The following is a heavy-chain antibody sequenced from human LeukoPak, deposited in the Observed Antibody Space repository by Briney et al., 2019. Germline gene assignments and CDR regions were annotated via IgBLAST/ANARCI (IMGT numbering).Heavy chain of an antibody. D-gene: IGHD3-22*01. CDR2: ISAYNGNT. CDR1: GYTFTSYG. Sequence: GASVKVSCKASGYTFTSYGISWVRQAPGQGLEWMGWISAYNGNTNYAQKLQGRVTMTTDTSTSTAYMELRSLRSDDTAVYYCARDPPPADYYDSSGSIGDYWGQGTLVTVSS. J-gene: IGHJ4*02. CDR3: ARDPPPADYYDSSGSIGDY. V-gene: IGHV1-18*01.